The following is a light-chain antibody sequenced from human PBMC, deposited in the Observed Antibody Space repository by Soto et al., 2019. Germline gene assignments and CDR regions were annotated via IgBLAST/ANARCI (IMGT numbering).Light chain of an antibody. CDR1: QSISSY. V-gene: IGKV1-39*01. CDR2: AAS. J-gene: IGKJ5*01. Sequence: DIPMTQSPSSLSASVGDRVTITCRASQSISSYLNWYQQKPGKAPKVLIYAASSLQSGVPSRFSGSGSGTDFTLTISSLQPEDFATYFCQQTYSMPVTFGQGTRLEIK. CDR3: QQTYSMPVT.